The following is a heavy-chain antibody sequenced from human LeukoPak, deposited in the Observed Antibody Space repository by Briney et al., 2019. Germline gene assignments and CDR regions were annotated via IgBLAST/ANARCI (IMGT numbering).Heavy chain of an antibody. CDR1: GYTFTSYG. CDR2: ISTYNGNT. J-gene: IGHJ4*02. V-gene: IGHV1-18*01. CDR3: ARSHSGSYYGGDDY. D-gene: IGHD1-26*01. Sequence: ASVKVSCKASGYTFTSYGISWVRQAPGQGLEWMGWISTYNGNTNYAQKLQGRITMTTDTSTSTAYMALRSLRSDDTAVYYCARSHSGSYYGGDDYWGQGTLVTVSS.